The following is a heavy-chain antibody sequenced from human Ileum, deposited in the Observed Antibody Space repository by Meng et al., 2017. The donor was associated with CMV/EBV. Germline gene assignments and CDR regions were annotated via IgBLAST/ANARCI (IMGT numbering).Heavy chain of an antibody. CDR1: GSLSSSHW. J-gene: IGHJ5*02. CDR2: IYHSGST. V-gene: IGHV4-4*02. Sequence: GSLSSSHWWSWVRPAPGKGLEWIGEIYHSGSTNYNPSVKSRVNIAVDKSKNQFSLKLSSVTAADTAVYYCAREHIVGVPAASNWFDPWGQGTLVTVSS. CDR3: AREHIVGVPAASNWFDP. D-gene: IGHD2-2*01.